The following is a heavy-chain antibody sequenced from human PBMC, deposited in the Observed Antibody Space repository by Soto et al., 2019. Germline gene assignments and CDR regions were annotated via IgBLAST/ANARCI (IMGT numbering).Heavy chain of an antibody. CDR3: AREGNTVTTNYRYFDL. D-gene: IGHD4-17*01. CDR1: GYTFTSYG. CDR2: ISAYNGNT. J-gene: IGHJ2*01. Sequence: ASVKVSCKASGYTFTSYGISWVRQAPGQGLEWMGWISAYNGNTNYAQKLQGRVTMTTDTSTSTAYMELRSLRSDDTAVYYCAREGNTVTTNYRYFDLWGRGTLVTVSS. V-gene: IGHV1-18*01.